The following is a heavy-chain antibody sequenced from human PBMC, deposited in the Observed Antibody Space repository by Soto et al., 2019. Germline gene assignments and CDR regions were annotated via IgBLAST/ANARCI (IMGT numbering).Heavy chain of an antibody. CDR2: ISGSGGST. Sequence: EVQLLESGGGLVQPGGSLRLSCAASGFTFSSYAMSWVRQAPGKGLEWVSAISGSGGSTYYADSVKGRFPISRDNSKNTLYLQMNSLRAEDTAVYYCAKPTVPLILTASFDYWGQGTLVTVSS. CDR3: AKPTVPLILTASFDY. V-gene: IGHV3-23*01. J-gene: IGHJ4*02. D-gene: IGHD2-21*02. CDR1: GFTFSSYA.